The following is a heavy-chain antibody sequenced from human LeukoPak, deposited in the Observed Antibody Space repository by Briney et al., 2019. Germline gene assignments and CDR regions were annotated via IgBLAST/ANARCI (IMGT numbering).Heavy chain of an antibody. V-gene: IGHV3-11*06. J-gene: IGHJ4*02. CDR3: ARVRAAAGTEYFDY. D-gene: IGHD6-13*01. CDR1: GFTFSDYY. CDR2: ISSSSSYI. Sequence: GGSLRLSCAASGFTFSDYYMSWIRQAPGKGLEWVSSISSSSSYIYYADSVKGRFTISRDNAKNSLYLQMNSLRAEDTAVYYCARVRAAAGTEYFDYWGQGTLVTVSS.